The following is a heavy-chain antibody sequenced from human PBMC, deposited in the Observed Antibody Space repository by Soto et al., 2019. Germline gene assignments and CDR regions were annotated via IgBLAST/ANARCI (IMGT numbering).Heavy chain of an antibody. CDR3: VKGRGIVVVPAATPYFDY. CDR2: ISSNGGST. Sequence: PGGSLRLSCSASGFTFSSYAMHWVRQAPGKGLEYVSAISSNGGSTYYADSVKGRFTISRDNSKNTLYLQMSSLRAEDTAVYYCVKGRGIVVVPAATPYFDYWGQGTLVTVSS. J-gene: IGHJ4*02. V-gene: IGHV3-64D*08. D-gene: IGHD2-2*01. CDR1: GFTFSSYA.